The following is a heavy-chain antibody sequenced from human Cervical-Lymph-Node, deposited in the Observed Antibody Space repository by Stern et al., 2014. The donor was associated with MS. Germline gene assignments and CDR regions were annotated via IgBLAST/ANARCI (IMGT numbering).Heavy chain of an antibody. J-gene: IGHJ6*02. Sequence: VQLVESGGVLVQPGGSLKVSCGASGFTFSRYWMIWVRQAPGKGLEWVASIKEHGSEKYYVDSVKGRFTMSRDNAKNSLYLQMNSLRAEDTAVYYCARRVLVAMGGYPKTLDVWGRGTTVTVSS. D-gene: IGHD2-2*01. CDR1: GFTFSRYW. CDR2: IKEHGSEK. CDR3: ARRVLVAMGGYPKTLDV. V-gene: IGHV3-7*02.